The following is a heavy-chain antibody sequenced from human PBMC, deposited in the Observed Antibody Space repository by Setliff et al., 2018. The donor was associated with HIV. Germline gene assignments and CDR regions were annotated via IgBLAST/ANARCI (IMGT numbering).Heavy chain of an antibody. Sequence: SETLSLTCAVYGGSFSAFSWNWVRQPPGKGLEWIGEINQSGTTYYSPSLKSRLTISVDSSKNQFSLRLHSVTAADTAVYYCTRGVRAYRPFDYWGQGTLVTVSS. CDR3: TRGVRAYRPFDY. J-gene: IGHJ4*02. V-gene: IGHV4-34*01. CDR2: INQSGTT. D-gene: IGHD1-26*01. CDR1: GGSFSAFS.